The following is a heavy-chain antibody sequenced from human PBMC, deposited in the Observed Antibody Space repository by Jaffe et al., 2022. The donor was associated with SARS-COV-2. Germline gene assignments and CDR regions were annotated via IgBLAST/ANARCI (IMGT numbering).Heavy chain of an antibody. CDR2: IGGGGSRT. D-gene: IGHD5-18*01. J-gene: IGHJ4*02. V-gene: IGHV3-23*01. Sequence: EVHLLESGGGSVQPGGSLRLSCAASGFTFSNYAMSWVRQAPGKGLEWVSGIGGGGSRTYYVDSVKGRFTISRDNSKNTLYMQVTSLRAEDTAVYYCAKDRGFYIDTGMLQSWGQGTLVTVSS. CDR1: GFTFSNYA. CDR3: AKDRGFYIDTGMLQS.